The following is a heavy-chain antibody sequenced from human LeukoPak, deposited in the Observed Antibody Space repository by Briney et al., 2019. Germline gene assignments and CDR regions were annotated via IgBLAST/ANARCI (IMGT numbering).Heavy chain of an antibody. V-gene: IGHV4-34*01. CDR1: GGSLSGYY. J-gene: IGHJ4*02. CDR2: INHSGST. Sequence: SETLSLTCAVYGGSLSGYYWSWIRQPPGKGLEWIGEINHSGSTNYNPSLKSRVTISVDTSKNQFSLKLSSVTAADTAVYYCARYSYYYDSSGYYLDYWGQGTLVTVSS. CDR3: ARYSYYYDSSGYYLDY. D-gene: IGHD3-22*01.